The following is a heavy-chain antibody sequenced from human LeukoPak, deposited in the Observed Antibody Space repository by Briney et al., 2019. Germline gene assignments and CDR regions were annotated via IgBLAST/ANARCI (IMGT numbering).Heavy chain of an antibody. Sequence: GESLKISCRSSGYSFTSYWIGWVRQMPGKGLEWMGIIYPGDSDTRYGPSFQGQVTISADKSISTAYLQWSSLKASDTAMYYCARPYCGGDCYSGTHFDYWGQGTLVTVSS. CDR2: IYPGDSDT. J-gene: IGHJ4*02. D-gene: IGHD2-21*02. CDR3: ARPYCGGDCYSGTHFDY. CDR1: GYSFTSYW. V-gene: IGHV5-51*01.